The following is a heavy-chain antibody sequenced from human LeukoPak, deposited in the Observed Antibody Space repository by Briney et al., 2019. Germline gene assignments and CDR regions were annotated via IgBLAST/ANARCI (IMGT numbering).Heavy chain of an antibody. CDR3: ARTPQWLAPASFDI. Sequence: GASVKVSCKASGYTFSGSYIHWVRQAPGQGLEWMGWINPNSGGTNYAQKFQGRVTMTRDTSISTAYMELSRLRSDDTAVYYCARTPQWLAPASFDIWGQGTMVTVSS. D-gene: IGHD6-19*01. J-gene: IGHJ3*02. V-gene: IGHV1-2*02. CDR1: GYTFSGSY. CDR2: INPNSGGT.